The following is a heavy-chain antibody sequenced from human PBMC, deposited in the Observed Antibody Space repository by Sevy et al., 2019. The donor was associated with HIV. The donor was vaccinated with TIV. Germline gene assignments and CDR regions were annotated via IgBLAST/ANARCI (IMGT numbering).Heavy chain of an antibody. V-gene: IGHV4-34*01. CDR1: GGSFSGYY. CDR2: INHSGST. D-gene: IGHD2-15*01. J-gene: IGHJ4*02. CDR3: ASLYCSGGSCFDY. Sequence: SENLSLTCAVYGGSFSGYYWSWIRQPPGKGLEWIGEINHSGSTNYNPSLKSRVTISVDTSKNQFSLKLSSVTAADTAVYYCASLYCSGGSCFDYWGQGTLVTVSS.